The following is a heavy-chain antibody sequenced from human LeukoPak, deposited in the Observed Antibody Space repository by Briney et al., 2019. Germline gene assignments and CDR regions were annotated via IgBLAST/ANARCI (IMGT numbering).Heavy chain of an antibody. CDR3: ARAYYCGGGSCKLEY. CDR2: IYPGDSDT. CDR1: GSSFNSYW. J-gene: IGHJ4*02. V-gene: IGHV5-51*01. Sequence: GASLQISCQGSGSSFNSYWIAGVRQLPGKGLEWMGIIYPGDSDTRYSPSFQGQITISADKSTNTAYLRWSSLKASDTAMYYCARAYYCGGGSCKLEYWGQGTLVTVSS. D-gene: IGHD2-15*01.